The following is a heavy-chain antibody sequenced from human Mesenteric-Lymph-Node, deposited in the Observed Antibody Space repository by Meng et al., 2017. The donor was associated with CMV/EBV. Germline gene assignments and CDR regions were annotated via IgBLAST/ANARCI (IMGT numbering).Heavy chain of an antibody. CDR1: EFSFSSYW. CDR3: ARDGYCSSTSCYRDYYYYGMDV. V-gene: IGHV3-7*01. J-gene: IGHJ6*02. D-gene: IGHD2-2*03. Sequence: GESLKISCAASEFSFSSYWMTWVRQAPGKGLEWVANIQQSGSKKDYVDSVKGRFTISRDNAKNSLYLQMNSLRAEDTAVYYCARDGYCSSTSCYRDYYYYGMDVWGQGTTVTVSS. CDR2: IQQSGSKK.